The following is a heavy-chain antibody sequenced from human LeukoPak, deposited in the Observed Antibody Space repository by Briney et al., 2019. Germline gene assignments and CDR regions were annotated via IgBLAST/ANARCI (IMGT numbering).Heavy chain of an antibody. CDR2: IHPGDSDT. J-gene: IGHJ3*02. CDR1: GYSFTNYW. V-gene: IGHV5-51*01. Sequence: GESLKISCKGSGYSFTNYWIGWVRQMPGKGLEWMGIIHPGDSDTRYSPSFQGQVTISADKSINTAYLQWSSLKASDTAMYYCARHDNGGMVRGIIPADALDIWGQGTMVTVSS. D-gene: IGHD3-10*01. CDR3: ARHDNGGMVRGIIPADALDI.